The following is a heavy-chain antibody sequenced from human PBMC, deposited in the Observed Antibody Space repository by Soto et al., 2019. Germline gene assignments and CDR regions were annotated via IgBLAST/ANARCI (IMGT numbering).Heavy chain of an antibody. D-gene: IGHD3-10*01. CDR1: GGTFSSYA. V-gene: IGHV1-69*13. J-gene: IGHJ6*02. CDR2: IIPIFGTA. CDR3: ARLYDYVSGTLNGGYYPGMDV. Sequence: SVKVSCKASGGTFSSYAISWVRQAPGQGLEWMGGIIPIFGTANYAQKFQGRVTITADESTSTAYMELSSLRSEDTAVYYCARLYDYVSGTLNGGYYPGMDVWGQGTTVTVS.